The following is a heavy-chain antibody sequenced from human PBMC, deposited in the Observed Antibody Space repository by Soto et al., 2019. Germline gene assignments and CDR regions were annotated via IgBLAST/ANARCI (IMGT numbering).Heavy chain of an antibody. CDR1: GGSFSGYY. Sequence: QVQLQQWGAGLLKPSETLSLTCAVYGGSFSGYYWSWIRQSPGKGLEWIGEINHSGSTNYNPSLKSRVTISVDTSKNQLSLKLSSVTAADTAVYYCASLGVGAIEGNYWGQGTLVTVSS. CDR2: INHSGST. D-gene: IGHD1-26*01. V-gene: IGHV4-34*01. CDR3: ASLGVGAIEGNY. J-gene: IGHJ4*02.